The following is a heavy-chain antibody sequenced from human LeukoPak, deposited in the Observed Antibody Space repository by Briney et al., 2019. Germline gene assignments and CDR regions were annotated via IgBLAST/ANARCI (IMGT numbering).Heavy chain of an antibody. D-gene: IGHD6-25*01. CDR3: AKVGSDDHYMDV. Sequence: SDTLSLTCTVSGDSISGYYWSWLRQSPGKGLEWIGYIYYRGNTNYNPSLKSRVTISIDTSKNQFSLRLSSVTTADTAIYYCAKVGSDDHYMDVWGKGTTVTVSS. CDR2: IYYRGNT. J-gene: IGHJ6*03. V-gene: IGHV4-59*07. CDR1: GDSISGYY.